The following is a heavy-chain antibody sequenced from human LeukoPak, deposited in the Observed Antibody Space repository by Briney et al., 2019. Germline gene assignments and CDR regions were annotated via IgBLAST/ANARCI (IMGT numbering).Heavy chain of an antibody. J-gene: IGHJ4*02. V-gene: IGHV5-51*01. CDR3: ARQDGNSKYYFDY. CDR1: GYSFTYYW. CDR2: IYPGDSDT. Sequence: GESLKISCKGSGYSFTYYWIGWVRQMPGKGLEWMGIIYPGDSDTRYRPSFQGQVTISVDKSISTAYLQWSSLKAPDTAMYYCARQDGNSKYYFDYWGQGILVTVSS. D-gene: IGHD1-1*01.